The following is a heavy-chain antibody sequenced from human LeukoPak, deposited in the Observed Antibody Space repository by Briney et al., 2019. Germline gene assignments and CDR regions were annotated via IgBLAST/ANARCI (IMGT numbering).Heavy chain of an antibody. V-gene: IGHV4-59*08. CDR1: GGSISNYY. CDR2: IYYSGST. Sequence: PSETLSLTCTVSGGSISNYYWSWIRQPPGKGLEWIGYIYYSGSTNYNPSLKSRVTISVDTSKNQFSLKLSSVTAADTAVYYCARSRLYIGVTLNKYWYFDLWGRGTLVTVSS. J-gene: IGHJ2*01. D-gene: IGHD3-3*01. CDR3: ARSRLYIGVTLNKYWYFDL.